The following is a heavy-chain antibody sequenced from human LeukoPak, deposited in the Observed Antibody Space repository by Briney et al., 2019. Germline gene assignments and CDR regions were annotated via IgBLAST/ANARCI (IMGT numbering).Heavy chain of an antibody. D-gene: IGHD3-22*01. J-gene: IGHJ4*02. Sequence: ASVKVSCKASGGTFSSYVISWVRQAPGQGLEWVGWISAFNGNTNYARRLQGRVTMTTDTSTTTAYIELRSLRSDDTAVYYCARDIYYYDRSDYAYVHYFDYWGQGTLVTVSS. CDR3: ARDIYYYDRSDYAYVHYFDY. CDR1: GGTFSSYV. V-gene: IGHV1-18*01. CDR2: ISAFNGNT.